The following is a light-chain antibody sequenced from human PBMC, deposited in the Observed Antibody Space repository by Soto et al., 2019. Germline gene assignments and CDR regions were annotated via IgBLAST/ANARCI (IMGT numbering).Light chain of an antibody. V-gene: IGLV2-8*01. J-gene: IGLJ1*01. CDR3: SLYTSTSTVV. CDR2: EVS. CDR1: RSDVGSYNY. Sequence: QSALTQPPSASGSPGQSVTISCTGTRSDVGSYNYVSWYQQHPGKAPKLMIYEVSKRPSGVPDRFSGSKSGNTASLTVSGLQAEDEADYYCSLYTSTSTVVFGTGTKVTVL.